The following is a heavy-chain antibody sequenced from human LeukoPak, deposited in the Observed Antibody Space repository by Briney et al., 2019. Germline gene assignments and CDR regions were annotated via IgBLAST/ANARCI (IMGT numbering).Heavy chain of an antibody. V-gene: IGHV4-59*01. Sequence: PSETLSLICSVSGGPLTSYYWTWIRQPPGKGLEWIGFIYYRGSTNYNPSLESRVTISIDTSKNRFSLKLSSVTAADTAVYYCARDRYSGYDGFGAFDIWGQGTMVTVSS. CDR3: ARDRYSGYDGFGAFDI. CDR1: GGPLTSYY. CDR2: IYYRGST. J-gene: IGHJ3*02. D-gene: IGHD5-12*01.